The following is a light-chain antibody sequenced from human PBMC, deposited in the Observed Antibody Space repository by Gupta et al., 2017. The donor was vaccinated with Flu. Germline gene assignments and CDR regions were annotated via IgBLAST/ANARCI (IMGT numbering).Light chain of an antibody. V-gene: IGLV1-44*01. J-gene: IGLJ3*02. CDR1: SSNIGSNT. CDR3: AAWDDSLNGWV. CDR2: SNN. Sequence: SVLPQPPSASGTPGQRVTISCSGSSSNIGSNTVNWYQQLPGTAPKLLIYSNNQRHSGVPDRFSGSKSVTSAAMAISGLQAEDEADYYCAAWDDSLNGWVFGGGTKLTVL.